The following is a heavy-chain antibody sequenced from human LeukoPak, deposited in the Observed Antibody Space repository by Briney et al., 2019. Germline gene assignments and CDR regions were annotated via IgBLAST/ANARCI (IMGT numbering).Heavy chain of an antibody. Sequence: ASVKVSCKASGYTFTSYGIRWVRQAPGQGLEWMGWISAYNGNTNYAQKLQGRVTMTTDTSTSTAYMELRSLRSDDTAVYYCASLSLGRFWARDYYMDVWGKGTTVTVSS. J-gene: IGHJ6*03. D-gene: IGHD3-3*01. CDR3: ASLSLGRFWARDYYMDV. CDR1: GYTFTSYG. CDR2: ISAYNGNT. V-gene: IGHV1-18*01.